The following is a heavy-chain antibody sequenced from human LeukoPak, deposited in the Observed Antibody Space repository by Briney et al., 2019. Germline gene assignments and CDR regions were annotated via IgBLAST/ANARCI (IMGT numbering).Heavy chain of an antibody. D-gene: IGHD3-22*01. CDR3: ARYSSGSLHFDY. CDR1: GFTFSSYW. J-gene: IGHJ4*02. CDR2: IKQDGSEK. V-gene: IGHV3-7*01. Sequence: GSLRLSCAASGFTFSSYWMNWVRQAPGGGLEWVANIKQDGSEKYYVDSVRGRFTISRDNAKNSLYLQMNSLRAEDTAVYYCARYSSGSLHFDYWGQGTLVTVSS.